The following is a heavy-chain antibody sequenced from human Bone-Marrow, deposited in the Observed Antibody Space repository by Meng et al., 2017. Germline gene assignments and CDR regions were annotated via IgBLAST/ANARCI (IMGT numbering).Heavy chain of an antibody. D-gene: IGHD1-26*01. J-gene: IGHJ4*02. Sequence: SCAASGFTFDDYAMHWVRQAPGKGLEWVSGISWNSGSIGYADSVKCRFTISRDNAKNSLYLQMNSLRAEDTAVYYCARTPHRVGATDWYYFDYWGQGTLVTVSS. V-gene: IGHV3-9*01. CDR3: ARTPHRVGATDWYYFDY. CDR2: ISWNSGSI. CDR1: GFTFDDYA.